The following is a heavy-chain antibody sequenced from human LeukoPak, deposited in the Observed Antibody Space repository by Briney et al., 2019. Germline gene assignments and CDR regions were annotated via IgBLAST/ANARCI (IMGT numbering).Heavy chain of an antibody. V-gene: IGHV4-4*07. CDR1: GGSISSYY. J-gene: IGHJ4*02. CDR2: FYTSGST. Sequence: PSETLSLTCTVSGGSISSYYWNWIRQPAGKGLEWIGRFYTSGSTNYIPSLKSRVTMSVDTSKNQFSLKLNSVTAADTAVYYCAREAGTATYFDYWGQGTLVTVSS. D-gene: IGHD6-19*01. CDR3: AREAGTATYFDY.